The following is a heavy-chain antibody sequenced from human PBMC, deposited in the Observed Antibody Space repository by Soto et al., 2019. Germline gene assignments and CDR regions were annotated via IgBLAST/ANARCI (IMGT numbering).Heavy chain of an antibody. J-gene: IGHJ3*02. CDR3: AKGLSAIVGTTLPRDAFNI. D-gene: IGHD1-26*01. Sequence: LRLSCAASGFSFTTYVMHWVRQAPGKGLEWVAVISHDGSYKYYGDAVKGRFTISRDTSKNAVYLEMNSLRPEDTAVYYCAKGLSAIVGTTLPRDAFNIWGQGTMVTVSS. CDR2: ISHDGSYK. CDR1: GFSFTTYV. V-gene: IGHV3-30*18.